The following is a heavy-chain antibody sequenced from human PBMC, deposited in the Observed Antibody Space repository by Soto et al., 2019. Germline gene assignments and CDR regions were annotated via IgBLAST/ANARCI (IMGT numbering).Heavy chain of an antibody. CDR1: GFTFSFYS. CDR2: ISSTSSTI. Sequence: EVQLVESGGGLVQPGGSLRLSCAASGFTFSFYSMNWVRQAPGKGLEWVSYISSTSSTIYYADSAKGRFTISRDNAKTPLYLKMNSLRAEDTAVYYCARVPIAADERFDYWGQGTLVTVSS. CDR3: ARVPIAADERFDY. D-gene: IGHD6-13*01. V-gene: IGHV3-48*01. J-gene: IGHJ4*02.